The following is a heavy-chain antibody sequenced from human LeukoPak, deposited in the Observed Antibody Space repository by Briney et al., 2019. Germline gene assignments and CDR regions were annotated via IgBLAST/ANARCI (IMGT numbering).Heavy chain of an antibody. D-gene: IGHD1-26*01. CDR1: GYTFTSYA. CDR3: AIGSYPRRGFDY. CDR2: INAGNGNT. Sequence: GASVKVSCKASGYTFTSYAMHWVRQAPGQRLEWMGWINAGNGNTKYSQKFQGRVTITRDTSASTTYMELSSLRSEDTAVYYCAIGSYPRRGFDYWGQGTLVTVSS. J-gene: IGHJ4*02. V-gene: IGHV1-3*01.